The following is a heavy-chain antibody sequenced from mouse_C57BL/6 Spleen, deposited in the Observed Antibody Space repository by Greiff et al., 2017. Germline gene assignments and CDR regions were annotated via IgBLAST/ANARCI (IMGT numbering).Heavy chain of an antibody. CDR3: ARLGGYCKGAMDY. D-gene: IGHD3-1*01. V-gene: IGHV1-69*01. CDR1: GYTFTSYW. Sequence: QVQLQQSGAELVMPGASVKLSCKASGYTFTSYWMHWVKQRPGQGLEWIGEIDPSDSYTNYNQKFKGKSTLTVDKSSSTAYMQLSSLTSEDSAVYYCARLGGYCKGAMDYWGQGTSVTVSS. CDR2: IDPSDSYT. J-gene: IGHJ4*01.